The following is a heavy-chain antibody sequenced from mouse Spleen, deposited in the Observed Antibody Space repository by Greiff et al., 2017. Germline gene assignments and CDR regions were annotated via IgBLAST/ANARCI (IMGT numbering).Heavy chain of an antibody. CDR1: GYTFTDYN. D-gene: IGHD2-12*01. Sequence: VQLQQSGPELVKPGASVKMSCKASGYTFTDYNMHWVKQSHGKSLEWIGYINPNNGGTSYNQKFKGKATLTVNKSSSTAYMELRSLTSEDSAVYYCARGAPPIEGFAYWGQGTLVTVSA. CDR2: INPNNGGT. CDR3: ARGAPPIEGFAY. V-gene: IGHV1-22*01. J-gene: IGHJ3*01.